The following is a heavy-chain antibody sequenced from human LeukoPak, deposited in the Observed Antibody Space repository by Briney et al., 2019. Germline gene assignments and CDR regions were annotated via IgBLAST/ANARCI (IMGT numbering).Heavy chain of an antibody. Sequence: PGGSLRLSCAASGFIFSSYWMAWVRQAPGKGLEWVANIKEDGSEKNYVDSVKGRFTISRDNAKNSLYLQMNSLRAEDTAVYYCARGRGSHDDRLHYWGQGNMVTVSS. CDR3: ARGRGSHDDRLHY. CDR2: IKEDGSEK. D-gene: IGHD1-26*01. J-gene: IGHJ4*02. CDR1: GFIFSSYW. V-gene: IGHV3-7*01.